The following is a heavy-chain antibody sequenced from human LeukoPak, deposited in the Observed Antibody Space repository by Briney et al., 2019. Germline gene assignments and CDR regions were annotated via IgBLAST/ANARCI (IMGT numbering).Heavy chain of an antibody. J-gene: IGHJ4*02. Sequence: QSGGSLRLPCAASGFTFDDYAMHWVRHAPGKGLEWVSGISWNSGSIGYADSVKGRFTISRDNAKNSLYLQMNGLRAEDTALYYCAKGGWLPDRYCFDYWGQGTLVTVSS. CDR3: AKGGWLPDRYCFDY. CDR1: GFTFDDYA. V-gene: IGHV3-9*01. CDR2: ISWNSGSI. D-gene: IGHD3-22*01.